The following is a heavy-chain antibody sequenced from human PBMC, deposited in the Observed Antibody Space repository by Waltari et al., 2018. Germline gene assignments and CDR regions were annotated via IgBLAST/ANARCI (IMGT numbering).Heavy chain of an antibody. V-gene: IGHV4-4*07. CDR3: AKMVAKVGAHDAFDI. D-gene: IGHD1-26*01. CDR2: IYANGNT. CDR1: GGSVDNFY. Sequence: QVQLQESGPGLVKPSETLSLTCTVSGGSVDNFYWSWIRQPAGKGLEWIGRIYANGNTNYNPSLKTRVTMSEDMSKNEVSLTLTSVTAADTAVYYCAKMVAKVGAHDAFDIWGQGTMVIVSS. J-gene: IGHJ3*02.